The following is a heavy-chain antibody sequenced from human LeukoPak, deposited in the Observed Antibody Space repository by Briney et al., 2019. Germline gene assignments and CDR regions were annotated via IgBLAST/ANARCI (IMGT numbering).Heavy chain of an antibody. D-gene: IGHD6-25*01. V-gene: IGHV4-38-2*02. CDR1: GYSISSGYY. CDR3: ARHLKRRLLGFDS. J-gene: IGHJ4*02. Sequence: SETLSLTCTVSGYSISSGYYWGWIRQPPGKGLEWIGSIYHSGSTYYNPSLKSRVTISVDTSKNQFSLKLSSVTAADTAVYYCARHLKRRLLGFDSWGQGTLVTVSS. CDR2: IYHSGST.